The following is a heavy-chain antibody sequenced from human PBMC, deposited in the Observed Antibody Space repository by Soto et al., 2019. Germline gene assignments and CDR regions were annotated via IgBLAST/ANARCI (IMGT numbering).Heavy chain of an antibody. CDR3: AAGEIGSGYYTREPGGY. V-gene: IGHV3-30*03. D-gene: IGHD3-3*01. J-gene: IGHJ4*02. CDR1: GFTFSSYG. CDR2: ISYDGSNK. Sequence: SLRLSCAASGFTFSSYGMHWVRQAPGKGLEWVAVISYDGSNKYYADSVKGRFTISRDNSKNTLYLQMNSLRAEDTAVYYCAAGEIGSGYYTREPGGYCGQGTLVTVSS.